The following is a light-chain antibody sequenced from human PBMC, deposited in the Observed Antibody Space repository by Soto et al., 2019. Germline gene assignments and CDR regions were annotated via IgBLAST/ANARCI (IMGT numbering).Light chain of an antibody. CDR2: AAS. CDR1: ECIASW. CDR3: LQTNTTPA. J-gene: IGKJ4*01. V-gene: IGKV1D-12*01. Sequence: DIQMTQSPYSVSASVGDRVTITCRASECIASWLAWYQHQSGEAPKLLIFAASVLQTGVPPRFSGSGSGTDFTRTIISLQPEDSATYFCLQTNTTPAFGGGTKWEIK.